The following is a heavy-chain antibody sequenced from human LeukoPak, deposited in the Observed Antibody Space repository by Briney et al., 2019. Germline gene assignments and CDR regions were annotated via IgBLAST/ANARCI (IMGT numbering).Heavy chain of an antibody. CDR3: AKAPDIVVVPAANDY. CDR2: ISASGGGT. CDR1: GFTFSNYA. V-gene: IGHV3-23*01. Sequence: PGGSLRLSCAASGFTFSNYAMTWVRHAPGEGLEWVSAISASGGGTYYADSVKGRFTISRDNSKNTLYLQMNSLRAEDTAVYYCAKAPDIVVVPAANDYWGQGTLVTVSS. J-gene: IGHJ4*02. D-gene: IGHD2-2*01.